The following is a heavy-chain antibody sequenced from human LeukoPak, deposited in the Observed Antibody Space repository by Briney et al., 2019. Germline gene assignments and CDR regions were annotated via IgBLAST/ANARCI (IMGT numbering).Heavy chain of an antibody. Sequence: VASVKDSCKASGYTFTDYYIHWVRPAPGQGLEWMGWINPNTGGTNYAQKFQGRVTMTRDTSISTTYMEQSRLKSDDTAVYYCARVHRYCSSTSCYRDFDYWGEGTLVTVS. J-gene: IGHJ4*02. CDR3: ARVHRYCSSTSCYRDFDY. CDR1: GYTFTDYY. V-gene: IGHV1-2*02. CDR2: INPNTGGT. D-gene: IGHD2-2*01.